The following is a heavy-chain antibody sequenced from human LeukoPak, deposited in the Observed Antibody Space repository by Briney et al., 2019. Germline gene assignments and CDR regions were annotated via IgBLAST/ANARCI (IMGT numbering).Heavy chain of an antibody. CDR2: IYYSGST. V-gene: IGHV4-39*07. CDR1: GGSISSSSYY. CDR3: ARELWSANAPGSWLDL. J-gene: IGHJ5*02. Sequence: SETLSLTCTVSGGSISSSSYYWGWIRQPPGKGLEWIGSIYYSGSTYYNPSLKSRVTISVDTSKNQFSLRLSSVTAADTAVYYCARELWSANAPGSWLDLWGQGALVTVSS. D-gene: IGHD2-21*01.